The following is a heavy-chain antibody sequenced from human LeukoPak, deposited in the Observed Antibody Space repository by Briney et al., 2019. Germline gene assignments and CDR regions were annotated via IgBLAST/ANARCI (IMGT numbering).Heavy chain of an antibody. CDR3: ARASSTTRLYCGGDCYADY. V-gene: IGHV1-18*01. CDR2: VSAYNGDT. CDR1: GYTFATYG. Sequence: ASVKVSCKTSGYTFATYGLTWVRQAPGQGLEWMGWVSAYNGDTNYAQKLQGRVTMITDTSTSTAYMELRSLRSDDTAVYYCARASSTTRLYCGGDCYADYWGQGTLVTVSS. J-gene: IGHJ4*02. D-gene: IGHD2-21*02.